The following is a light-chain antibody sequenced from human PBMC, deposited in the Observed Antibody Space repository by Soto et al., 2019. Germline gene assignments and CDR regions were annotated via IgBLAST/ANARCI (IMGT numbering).Light chain of an antibody. Sequence: QSVLTQPASVSGSPGQSITISCNGTSSDIGRYNLVSWYQQHPGKAPKLIIYEDIERPSGVSDRFSGSKSGNTASLTISGLQTEDEADYYCCSYAGGASVVFGGGTKLTVL. CDR2: EDI. J-gene: IGLJ2*01. CDR1: SSDIGRYNL. V-gene: IGLV2-23*01. CDR3: CSYAGGASVV.